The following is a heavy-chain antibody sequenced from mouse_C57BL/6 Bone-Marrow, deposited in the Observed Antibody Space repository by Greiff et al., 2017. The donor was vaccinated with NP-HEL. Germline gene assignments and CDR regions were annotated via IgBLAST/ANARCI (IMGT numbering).Heavy chain of an antibody. CDR2: ISSGGDYI. CDR3: TREANPYDYDEGFYAMDY. Sequence: EVHLVESGEGLVKPGGSLKLSCAASGFTFSSYAMSWVRQTPEKRLEWVAYISSGGDYIYYADTVKGRFTISRDNARNTLYLQMSSLKSEDTAMYYCTREANPYDYDEGFYAMDYWGQGTSVTVSS. CDR1: GFTFSSYA. V-gene: IGHV5-9-1*02. J-gene: IGHJ4*01. D-gene: IGHD2-4*01.